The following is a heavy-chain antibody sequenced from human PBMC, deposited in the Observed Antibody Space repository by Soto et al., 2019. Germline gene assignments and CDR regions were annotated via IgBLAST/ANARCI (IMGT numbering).Heavy chain of an antibody. CDR1: GGSFSGHS. V-gene: IGHV4-34*01. D-gene: IGHD3-22*01. CDR3: STRAYDTNGYYRFDP. J-gene: IGHJ5*01. CDR2: INHSGRV. Sequence: SETLSLTCAVYGGSFSGHSWTWIRQSPGKGLEWIGDINHSGRVSYSPSLKSRVTISLDTSKNQFSLTLSAVTAADTAMYYCSTRAYDTNGYYRFDPWGQGTLVTVSS.